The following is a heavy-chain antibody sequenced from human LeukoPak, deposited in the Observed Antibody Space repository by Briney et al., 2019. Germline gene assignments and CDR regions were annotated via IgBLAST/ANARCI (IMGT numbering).Heavy chain of an antibody. D-gene: IGHD5-24*01. CDR2: IYYSGST. J-gene: IGHJ3*02. Sequence: PSETLSLTCTVSGGSISSYYWSWIRPPPGKGLEWIGYIYYSGSTNYNPSLKSRVTISVDTSKNQFSLKLTSVTAADTAVYYCARARGATIFQSAFDIWGQGTMVTVSS. CDR3: ARARGATIFQSAFDI. V-gene: IGHV4-59*01. CDR1: GGSISSYY.